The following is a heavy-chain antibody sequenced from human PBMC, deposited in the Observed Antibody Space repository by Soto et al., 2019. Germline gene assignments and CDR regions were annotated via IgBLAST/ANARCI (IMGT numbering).Heavy chain of an antibody. CDR2: ISYDGSNK. Sequence: GGSLRLSCAASGFTFSSYAMHWVRQAPGKGLEWVAVISYDGSNKYYADSVKGRFTISRDNSKNTLYLQMNSLRAEDTAVYYCARVGPMVRGVIPPQDYWGQGTLVTVSS. J-gene: IGHJ4*02. V-gene: IGHV3-30-3*01. CDR1: GFTFSSYA. D-gene: IGHD3-10*01. CDR3: ARVGPMVRGVIPPQDY.